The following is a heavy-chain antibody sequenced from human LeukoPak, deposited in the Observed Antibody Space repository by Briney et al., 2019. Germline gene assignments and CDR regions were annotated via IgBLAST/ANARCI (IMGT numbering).Heavy chain of an antibody. CDR3: ARDFSGGAGPSRGGMDV. CDR2: IYTSGST. Sequence: SETLSFTCTVSGGSISSYYWSWIRQPAGKGLEWIGRIYTSGSTNYNPSLKSRVTMSVDTSKNQFSLKLSSVTAADTAVYYCARDFSGGAGPSRGGMDVWGQGTTVTVSS. D-gene: IGHD3-10*01. CDR1: GGSISSYY. J-gene: IGHJ6*01. V-gene: IGHV4-4*07.